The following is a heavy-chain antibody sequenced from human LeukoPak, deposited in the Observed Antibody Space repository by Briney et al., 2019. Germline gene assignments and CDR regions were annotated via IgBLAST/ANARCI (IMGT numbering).Heavy chain of an antibody. Sequence: GGSLRLSCAASGFTFSDYYMTWIRQAPGKGLEWVAVISYDGSNKYYADSVKGRFTISRDNSKNTLYLQMNSLRAEDTAVYYCARERRAEYYFDYWGQGTLVTVSS. CDR3: ARERRAEYYFDY. CDR2: ISYDGSNK. J-gene: IGHJ4*02. D-gene: IGHD1-26*01. CDR1: GFTFSDYY. V-gene: IGHV3-30-3*01.